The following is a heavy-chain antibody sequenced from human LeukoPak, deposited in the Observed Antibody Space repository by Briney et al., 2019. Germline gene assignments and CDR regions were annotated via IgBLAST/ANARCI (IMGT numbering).Heavy chain of an antibody. CDR1: GFTFDAFG. D-gene: IGHD5-24*01. J-gene: IGHJ4*02. V-gene: IGHV3-20*04. Sequence: PGGSLRLSCAASGFTFDAFGMTWVRQAPGKGLEWVSAIRGDAGSTGYADSVKGRFTISRDNSKNTLYLQMNSLRAEDTAVYYCAMFSRDGYNPFDYWGQGTLVTVSS. CDR3: AMFSRDGYNPFDY. CDR2: IRGDAGST.